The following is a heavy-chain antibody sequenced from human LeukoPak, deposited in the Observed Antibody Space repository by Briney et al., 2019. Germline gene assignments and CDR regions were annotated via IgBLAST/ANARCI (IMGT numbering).Heavy chain of an antibody. CDR2: ISGSGGST. D-gene: IGHD3-16*01. J-gene: IGHJ4*02. CDR1: GFTFSSYA. Sequence: GGSLRLSCAASGFTFSSYAMSWVRQAPGKGLEWISAISGSGGSTFYAGSVKGRFTISRDNSKNTLYLQVNSLRAEDTAVYYCAKMGPEVYDNTDYWGQGTLVTVSS. CDR3: AKMGPEVYDNTDY. V-gene: IGHV3-23*01.